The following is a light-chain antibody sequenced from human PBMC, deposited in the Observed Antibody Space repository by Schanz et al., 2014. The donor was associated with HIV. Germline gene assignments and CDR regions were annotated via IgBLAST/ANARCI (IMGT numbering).Light chain of an antibody. V-gene: IGLV1-51*01. Sequence: QSVLTQPPSVSAAPGQRVTISCSGHSYSIGNNFVSWFQQLPGTAPKLLLYDNAKRPSAIPDRFSGSKSGSSATLGITGLQTGDEADYYCVTWDNSLSAVVIGGGTKLTVL. J-gene: IGLJ2*01. CDR1: SYSIGNNF. CDR3: VTWDNSLSAVV. CDR2: DNA.